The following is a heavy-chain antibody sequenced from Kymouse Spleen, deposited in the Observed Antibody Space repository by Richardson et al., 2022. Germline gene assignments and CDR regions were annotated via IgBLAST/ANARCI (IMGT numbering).Heavy chain of an antibody. D-gene: IGHD6-19*01. CDR2: IYYSGST. CDR1: GGSVSSGSYY. J-gene: IGHJ6*02. CDR3: AGGIRSGWHYYYYYGMDV. V-gene: IGHV4-61*01. Sequence: QVQLQESGPGLVKPSETLSLTCTVSGGSVSSGSYYWSWIRQPPGKGLEWIGYIYYSGSTNYNPSLKSRVTISVDTSKNQFSLKLSSVTAADTAVYYCAGGIRSGWHYYYYYGMDVWGQGTTVTVSS.